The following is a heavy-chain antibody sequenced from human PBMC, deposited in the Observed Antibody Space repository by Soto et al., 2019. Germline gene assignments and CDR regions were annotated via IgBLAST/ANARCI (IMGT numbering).Heavy chain of an antibody. CDR3: ARHLSRRLVKNYYYYMDV. V-gene: IGHV4-59*08. Sequence: SETLPLTCTVSGGSISSYYWSWIRQPPGKGLEWIGYIYYSGSTNYNPSLKSRVTISVDTSKNQFSLKLSSVTAADTAVYYCARHLSRRLVKNYYYYMDVWGKGTTVTVSS. J-gene: IGHJ6*03. D-gene: IGHD3-9*01. CDR1: GGSISSYY. CDR2: IYYSGST.